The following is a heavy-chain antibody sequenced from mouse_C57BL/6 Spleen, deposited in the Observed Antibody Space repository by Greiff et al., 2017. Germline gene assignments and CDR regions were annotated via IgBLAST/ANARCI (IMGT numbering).Heavy chain of an antibody. CDR1: GYAFSSYW. V-gene: IGHV1-80*01. D-gene: IGHD1-1*01. CDR3: ARGGNSRAFDE. J-gene: IGHJ2*01. CDR2: IYPGDGDT. Sequence: QVQLQQSGAELVKPGASVKISCKASGYAFSSYWMNWVKQRPGKGLEWIGQIYPGDGDTNYNGKFKGKATLTADKSSSPAYMQLSSLTSEDSAVYCCARGGNSRAFDEWGQGTTLTVSS.